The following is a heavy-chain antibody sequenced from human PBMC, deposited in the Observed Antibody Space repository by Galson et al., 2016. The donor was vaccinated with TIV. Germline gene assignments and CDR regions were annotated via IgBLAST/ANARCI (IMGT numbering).Heavy chain of an antibody. V-gene: IGHV5-51*01. CDR3: ARHGYDFWNGQDYFFYGMDV. CDR1: GSKFSTYW. CDR2: IYPGDSDT. Sequence: QSGAEVKKPGESLKIACKTPGSKFSTYWMSWVRQMPGKGPEWVGHIYPGDSDTRYSPSFQGHVTISADKSIDTAYLQWGSLKASDSAIYYRARHGYDFWNGQDYFFYGMDVWGQGTTVIVSS. D-gene: IGHD3-3*01. J-gene: IGHJ6*02.